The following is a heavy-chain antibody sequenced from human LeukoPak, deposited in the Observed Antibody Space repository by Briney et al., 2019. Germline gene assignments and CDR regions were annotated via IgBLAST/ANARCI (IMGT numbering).Heavy chain of an antibody. Sequence: GGSLRLSCAASGFTFSSYWMHWVRQRPGKGLVWVSRLNEDGSYIDYADSVKGRFTISRDNAKNTLYLQMNSLRVEDTAVYYCARKVGGYCSGGSCYFVDWGQGTLVTVSS. D-gene: IGHD2-15*01. CDR3: ARKVGGYCSGGSCYFVD. V-gene: IGHV3-74*01. CDR1: GFTFSSYW. CDR2: LNEDGSYI. J-gene: IGHJ4*02.